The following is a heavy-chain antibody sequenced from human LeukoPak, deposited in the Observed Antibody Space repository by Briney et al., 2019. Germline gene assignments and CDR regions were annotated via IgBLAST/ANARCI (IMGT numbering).Heavy chain of an antibody. J-gene: IGHJ4*02. Sequence: SGPALVKPTQPLTLSCTFSGISLSTSGMCVSWIRQPPGKALEWLARIDWDDDKYYRTSLKTRLTISKDTSKNQVVLTMTNMDPVDTATYYCARSTRGYSYGYDSDYWGQGTLVTVSS. D-gene: IGHD5-18*01. CDR1: GISLSTSGMC. CDR3: ARSTRGYSYGYDSDY. CDR2: IDWDDDK. V-gene: IGHV2-70*11.